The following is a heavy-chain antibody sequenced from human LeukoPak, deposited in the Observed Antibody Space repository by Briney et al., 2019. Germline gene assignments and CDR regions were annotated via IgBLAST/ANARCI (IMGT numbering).Heavy chain of an antibody. V-gene: IGHV3-30*18. J-gene: IGHJ4*02. CDR3: AEYYYYDSSGYQQYYFDY. CDR1: GVTLSPYG. CDR2: ISYEGGTQ. D-gene: IGHD3-22*01. Sequence: GGSLRLSCAASGVTLSPYGMHWVRQAPGKGLEWVAVISYEGGTQHYADSVRGRFTISRDNSKNTLYLQMNSLRAEDTAVYYCAEYYYYDSSGYQQYYFDYWGQGTLVTVSS.